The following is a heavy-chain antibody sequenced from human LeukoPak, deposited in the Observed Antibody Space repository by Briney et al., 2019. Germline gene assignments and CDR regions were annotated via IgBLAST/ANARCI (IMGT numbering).Heavy chain of an antibody. J-gene: IGHJ4*02. V-gene: IGHV3-23*01. CDR3: ARCLAGDYVRYYFDY. CDR2: ISGSGGST. D-gene: IGHD4-17*01. Sequence: PGGSLRLSCAASGFTFSSYAMSWVRQAPGKGLEWVSAISGSGGSTYYADSVKGRFTISRDNSKNTLYLQMNSLRAEDTAVYYCARCLAGDYVRYYFDYWGQGTLVTVSS. CDR1: GFTFSSYA.